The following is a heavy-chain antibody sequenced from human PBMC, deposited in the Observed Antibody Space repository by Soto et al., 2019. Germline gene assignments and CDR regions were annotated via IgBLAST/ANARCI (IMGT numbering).Heavy chain of an antibody. J-gene: IGHJ4*02. CDR3: AKEGSLGYCSSTSCSDY. D-gene: IGHD2-2*01. Sequence: GGSLRLSCAASGFTFSSYAMSWVRQAPGKGLEWVSAISGSGGSTYYADSVKGRFTISRDNSKNTLYLQMNSLRAEDTAVYYCAKEGSLGYCSSTSCSDYWGQGTLVTVSS. CDR2: ISGSGGST. V-gene: IGHV3-23*01. CDR1: GFTFSSYA.